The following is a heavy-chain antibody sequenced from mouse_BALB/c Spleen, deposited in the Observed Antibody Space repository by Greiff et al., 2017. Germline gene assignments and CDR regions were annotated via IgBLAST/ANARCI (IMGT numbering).Heavy chain of an antibody. D-gene: IGHD2-2*01. J-gene: IGHJ1*01. V-gene: IGHV1-69*01. CDR1: GYTFTDYW. CDR2: IDTSDSYT. Sequence: QVQLQQPGAELVMPGASVKMSCKASGYTFTDYWMHWVKQRPGQGLEWIGAIDTSDSYTSYNQKFKGKATLTVDESSSTAYVQLSSLTSEDSAVYDCARSGGDGYDWYFDVWGAGTTVTVSS. CDR3: ARSGGDGYDWYFDV.